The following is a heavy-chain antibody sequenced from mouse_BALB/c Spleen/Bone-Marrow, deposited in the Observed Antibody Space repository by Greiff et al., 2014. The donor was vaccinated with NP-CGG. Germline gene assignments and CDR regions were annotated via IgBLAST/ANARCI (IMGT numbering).Heavy chain of an antibody. J-gene: IGHJ2*01. V-gene: IGHV14-3*02. D-gene: IGHD1-1*01. Sequence: VQLQQSGAELVKPGASVKLSCTASGFNIKDYYMHWVKQRPEQGLEWIGRIDPANGNTKYDPKFRGKTTITADTSSNTAHLQLSSLAAEDTSVYYSARYYYGSSYFDYWGQGTTLTVSS. CDR1: GFNIKDYY. CDR3: ARYYYGSSYFDY. CDR2: IDPANGNT.